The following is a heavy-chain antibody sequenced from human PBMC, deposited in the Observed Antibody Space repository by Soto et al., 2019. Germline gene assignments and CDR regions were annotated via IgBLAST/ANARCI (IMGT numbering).Heavy chain of an antibody. CDR2: INMDGTTI. Sequence: GGSLRLSCTPSGFSFSTYWMHWVRQAPGEGLAWVSRINMDGTTINYADYVKGRFTISRDNAKSTLYLQMDSLIDDDTAVYYCARAGSYRFDYWGLGTLVTVSS. J-gene: IGHJ4*02. V-gene: IGHV3-74*01. CDR3: ARAGSYRFDY. D-gene: IGHD3-16*02. CDR1: GFSFSTYW.